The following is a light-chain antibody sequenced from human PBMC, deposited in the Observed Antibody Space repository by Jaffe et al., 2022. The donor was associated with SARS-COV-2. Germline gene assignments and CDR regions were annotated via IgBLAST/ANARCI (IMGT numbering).Light chain of an antibody. V-gene: IGLV2-8*01. J-gene: IGLJ1*01. CDR3: SSYAGANDYV. CDR1: RSDVGGYNY. CDR2: EVD. Sequence: QSALTQPPSASGSPGQSVTISCTGTRSDVGGYNYVSWYQQHPGKAPKLMIYEVDKRPSGVPGRFSGSKSGNTASLTVSGLQAEDEADYYCSSYAGANDYVFGTGTKVTVL.